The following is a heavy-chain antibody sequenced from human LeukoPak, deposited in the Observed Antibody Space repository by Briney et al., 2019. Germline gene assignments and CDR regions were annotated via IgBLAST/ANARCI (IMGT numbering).Heavy chain of an antibody. V-gene: IGHV3-7*03. CDR3: AKGRSYYDSGTYDY. CDR2: IKQDGSEK. D-gene: IGHD3-10*01. CDR1: GFTFSSYW. Sequence: PGGSLRLSCAASGFTFSSYWMSWVRQAPGKGLEWVANIKQDGSEKYYVDSVKGRFTISRDNSKNTLYLQMNSLRAEDTAVYYCAKGRSYYDSGTYDYWGQGTLVTVSS. J-gene: IGHJ4*02.